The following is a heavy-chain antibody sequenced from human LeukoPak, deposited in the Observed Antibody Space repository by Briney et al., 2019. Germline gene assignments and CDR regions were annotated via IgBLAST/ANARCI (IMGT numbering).Heavy chain of an antibody. J-gene: IGHJ3*02. CDR3: ARDRFIAAAGSSEAFDI. D-gene: IGHD6-13*01. CDR2: IIDDGSST. CDR1: GFTFNRNV. Sequence: GGSLRLSCATSGFTFNRNVMSWVRQPPGKGLEWVSAIIDDGSSTYYADSVRGRFTISRDNSKNTVYLQMDSLRAEDTAVYYCARDRFIAAAGSSEAFDIWGQGTMVTVSS. V-gene: IGHV3-23*01.